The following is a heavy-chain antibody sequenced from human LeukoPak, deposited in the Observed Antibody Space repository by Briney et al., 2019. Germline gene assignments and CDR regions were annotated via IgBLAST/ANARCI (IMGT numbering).Heavy chain of an antibody. D-gene: IGHD2-2*01. V-gene: IGHV3-30*18. CDR1: GFTFSSYG. Sequence: PGRSLRLSCAASGFTFSSYGMHWVRQAPGKGLEWVAVISYDGSNKYYADSVKGRLTISRDNSKNALYLQMNSLRAEDTAVYYCAKSWVVPAAAPSLGMDVWGQGTTVTVSS. J-gene: IGHJ6*02. CDR2: ISYDGSNK. CDR3: AKSWVVPAAAPSLGMDV.